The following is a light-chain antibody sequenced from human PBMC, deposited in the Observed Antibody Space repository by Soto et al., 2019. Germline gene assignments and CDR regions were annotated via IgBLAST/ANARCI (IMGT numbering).Light chain of an antibody. Sequence: QSALTQPASVSGSPGQSITISCTGTSSDVGGYNYVSWYQQHPGKAPKLMIYDVSNRPSGVSNRFSGSKSGNTASLTISRLQAEDEADYYCSSYTSNSTLVVFGGGTKLTVL. CDR2: DVS. J-gene: IGLJ2*01. CDR1: SSDVGGYNY. V-gene: IGLV2-14*01. CDR3: SSYTSNSTLVV.